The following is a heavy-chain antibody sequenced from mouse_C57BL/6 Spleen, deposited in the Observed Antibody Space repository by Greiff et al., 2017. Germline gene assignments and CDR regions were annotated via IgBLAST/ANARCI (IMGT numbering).Heavy chain of an antibody. CDR3: ARPGSSRFDY. CDR1: GYTFTDYY. Sequence: EVQLQQSGPELVKPGASVKISCKASGYTFTDYYMNWVKQSHGKSLEWIGDINPNNGGTSYNQKFKGKATLTVDKSSSTAYLELRSLTSEDSAVXYWARPGSSRFDYWGQGTTLTVSS. D-gene: IGHD1-1*01. V-gene: IGHV1-26*01. CDR2: INPNNGGT. J-gene: IGHJ2*01.